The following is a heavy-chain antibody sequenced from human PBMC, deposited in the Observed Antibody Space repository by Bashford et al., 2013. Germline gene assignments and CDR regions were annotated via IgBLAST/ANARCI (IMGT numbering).Heavy chain of an antibody. CDR1: VAPSAVVVTT. CDR3: ARGITMIVVDQYFDF. CDR2: IYHSGST. V-gene: IGHV4-31*03. D-gene: IGHD3-22*01. J-gene: IGHJ4*02. Sequence: LSPHPALSLVAPSAVVVTTGAGIRPSPTGRGLEWIGYIYHSGSTDYNPSLKSRVAISVDTSKNQFSLKLSSVTAADTAVYYCARGITMIVVDQYFDFWGQGTLVTVSS.